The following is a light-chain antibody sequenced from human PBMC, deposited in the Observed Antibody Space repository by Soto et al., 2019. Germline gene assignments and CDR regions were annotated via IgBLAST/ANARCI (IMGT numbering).Light chain of an antibody. CDR2: AAS. V-gene: IGKV1-12*01. CDR3: QQANTVPLS. CDR1: QAISTN. J-gene: IGKJ5*01. Sequence: DIQMTQSPSSVSAPVGDRVNITCRASQAISTNLAWYQQKPGKAPKPLIYAASSLQSGVPPRFSGGGSGTDFTLTISSLQPEDVAIYCCQQANTVPLSFGQGTRLKIK.